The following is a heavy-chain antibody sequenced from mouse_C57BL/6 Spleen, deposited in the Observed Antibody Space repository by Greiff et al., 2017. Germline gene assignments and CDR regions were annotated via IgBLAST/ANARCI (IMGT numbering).Heavy chain of an antibody. J-gene: IGHJ4*01. Sequence: EVQLQQSGPELVKPGASVKIPCKASGYTFTDYNMDWVKQSHGKSLEWIGDIHPNNGGTIYNQKFKGKATLTVDKSSSTAYMELRSLTSEDTAVYYCARWDEWNYAMDYWGQGTSGTVSS. V-gene: IGHV1-18*01. D-gene: IGHD4-1*01. CDR1: GYTFTDYN. CDR2: IHPNNGGT. CDR3: ARWDEWNYAMDY.